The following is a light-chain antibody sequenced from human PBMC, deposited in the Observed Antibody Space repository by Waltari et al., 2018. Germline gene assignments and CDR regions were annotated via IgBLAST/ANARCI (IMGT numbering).Light chain of an antibody. Sequence: SYVLTQPPSVSVAPGKTARITCGGSNIGSKNVNWYQQKPGQAPVLVTSYVNTRPPGSPERFSGSNSGNTATLTISRVEAGDEADYYCQVWESYGDHLVVFGGGTNLTVV. J-gene: IGLJ2*01. V-gene: IGLV3-21*01. CDR3: QVWESYGDHLVV. CDR1: NIGSKN. CDR2: YVN.